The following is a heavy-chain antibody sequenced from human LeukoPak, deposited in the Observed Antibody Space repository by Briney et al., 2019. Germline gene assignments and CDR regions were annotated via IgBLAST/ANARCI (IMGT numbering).Heavy chain of an antibody. J-gene: IGHJ4*02. V-gene: IGHV4-59*08. CDR1: GGSMNSYY. Sequence: SETLSLTCGVSGGSMNSYYWSWIRQSPGKGLEWIGYIYYSGSTNYNPSLKSRVTISVDTSKNQFSLKLSSVTAADTAVYYCARHVWLQPFDYWGQGTLVTVSS. CDR3: ARHVWLQPFDY. D-gene: IGHD3-9*01. CDR2: IYYSGST.